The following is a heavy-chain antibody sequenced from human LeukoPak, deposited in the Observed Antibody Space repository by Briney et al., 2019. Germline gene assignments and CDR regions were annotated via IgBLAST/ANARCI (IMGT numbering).Heavy chain of an antibody. CDR2: ITSKTEGGTT. V-gene: IGHV3-15*01. J-gene: IGHJ4*02. D-gene: IGHD2/OR15-2a*01. CDR1: GLTLKYAW. Sequence: GGSLRLSCAASGLTLKYAWISWVRQAPGKGLEWVGRITSKTEGGTTDYAAPVKGRFTISRDDSINTLYLQTNSLTTEDTAVYYCTTGTFATFDYWGQGTLVTVSS. CDR3: TTGTFATFDY.